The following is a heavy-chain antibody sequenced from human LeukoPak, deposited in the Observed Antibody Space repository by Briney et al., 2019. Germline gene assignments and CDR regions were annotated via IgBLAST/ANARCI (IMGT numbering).Heavy chain of an antibody. V-gene: IGHV3-48*04. CDR1: GFTFSSYW. Sequence: GGSLRLSCAASGFTFSSYWMHWVRQAPGKGLVWVSYISSSGSTIYYADSVKGRFTISRDNAKNSLYLQMNSLRAEDTAVYYCARVEMATIPYFDYWGQGTLVTVSS. J-gene: IGHJ4*02. D-gene: IGHD5-24*01. CDR2: ISSSGSTI. CDR3: ARVEMATIPYFDY.